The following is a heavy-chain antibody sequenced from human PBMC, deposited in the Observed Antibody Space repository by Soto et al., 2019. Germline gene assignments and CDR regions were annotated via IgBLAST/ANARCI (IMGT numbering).Heavy chain of an antibody. CDR1: GGSISSYY. D-gene: IGHD6-13*01. V-gene: IGHV4-59*01. Sequence: SETLSLTCTVSGGSISSYYWSWIRQPAGKGLEWIGYIYYSGSTNYNPSLKSRVTISVDTSKNQFSLKLSSVTAADTAVYYCARGSSWSDPYNWFDPWGQGTLVTVSS. CDR3: ARGSSWSDPYNWFDP. J-gene: IGHJ5*02. CDR2: IYYSGST.